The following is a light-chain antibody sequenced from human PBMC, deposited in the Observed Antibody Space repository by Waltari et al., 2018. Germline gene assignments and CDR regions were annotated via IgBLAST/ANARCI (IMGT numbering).Light chain of an antibody. Sequence: DIQMTQSPSTLSASVGDRVTITCRASQSISGWLAWYQQKPGKAPKLLIYDASNLESGVPSRFSGSGAGTGFTLTISSLQPDDFATYYCQQYNSYSPWTFGQGTKVEVK. V-gene: IGKV1-5*01. CDR1: QSISGW. CDR2: DAS. CDR3: QQYNSYSPWT. J-gene: IGKJ1*01.